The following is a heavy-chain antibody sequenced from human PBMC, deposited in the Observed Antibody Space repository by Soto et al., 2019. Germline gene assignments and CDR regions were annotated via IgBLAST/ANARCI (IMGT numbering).Heavy chain of an antibody. CDR1: GFTFSSYA. D-gene: IGHD3-16*01. V-gene: IGHV3-23*04. CDR3: AKGGYYSLFDI. CDR2: ISGSGGRT. J-gene: IGHJ3*02. Sequence: EVRLVESGGGLVQPGGSLRLSCVASGFTFSSYAMSWVRQTPGKGLEWVSGISGSGGRTYYADSVKGRFTISRDNSNNTLSLQMHILRVEDTAVYFCAKGGYYSLFDIWGQGTMVTVSA.